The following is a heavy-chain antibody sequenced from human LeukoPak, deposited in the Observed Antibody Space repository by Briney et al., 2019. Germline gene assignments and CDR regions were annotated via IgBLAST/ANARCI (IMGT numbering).Heavy chain of an antibody. CDR3: AKESGSSRHYFDY. D-gene: IGHD6-13*01. CDR2: IWYDGSNK. CDR1: GFTFSNHG. Sequence: PGGSLRLSCAASGFTFSNHGMHWVRQAPGKGLDWVAVIWYDGSNKYYADSVKGRFTISRDNSKNTLYLQMNSLRAEDTAVYYCAKESGSSRHYFDYWGQGTLVTVSS. V-gene: IGHV3-33*06. J-gene: IGHJ4*02.